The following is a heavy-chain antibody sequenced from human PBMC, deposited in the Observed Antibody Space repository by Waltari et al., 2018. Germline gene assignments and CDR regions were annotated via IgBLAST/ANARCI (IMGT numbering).Heavy chain of an antibody. CDR2: MSGSGGST. J-gene: IGHJ4*02. CDR1: GFTFSSYA. Sequence: EVQLLESGGGLVQPGGSLRLSCAASGFTFSSYAMSWVRQAPGQGLEWGSAMSGSGGSTYYADSVKGRFTISRDNSKNTLYLQMNSLRAEDTAVYYCAKGLVSNFDYWGQGTLVTVSS. D-gene: IGHD1-26*01. CDR3: AKGLVSNFDY. V-gene: IGHV3-23*01.